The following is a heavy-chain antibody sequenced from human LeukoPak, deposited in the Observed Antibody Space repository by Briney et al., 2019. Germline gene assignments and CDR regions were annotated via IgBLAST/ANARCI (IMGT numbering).Heavy chain of an antibody. CDR3: ASHYDFWSGYTRQSIDY. CDR1: GFTFSSYA. V-gene: IGHV3-21*01. Sequence: GGSLRLSCAASGFTFSSYAMNWVRQAPGKGLEWVSSISSSSSYIYYADSVKGRFTISRDNAKNSLYLQMNSLRAEDTAVYYCASHYDFWSGYTRQSIDYWGQGTLVTVSS. CDR2: ISSSSSYI. J-gene: IGHJ4*02. D-gene: IGHD3-3*01.